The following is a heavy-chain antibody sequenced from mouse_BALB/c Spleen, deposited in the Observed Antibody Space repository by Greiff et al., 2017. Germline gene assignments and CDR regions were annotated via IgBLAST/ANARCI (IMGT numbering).Heavy chain of an antibody. CDR1: GYTFTSYY. V-gene: IGHV1S56*01. Sequence: VKLMESGPELVKPGASVKMSCKASGYTFTSYYIHWVKQRPGQGLDWIGWIYPGDGSTKYNEKFKGKTTLTADKSSSTAYMLLSSLTSEDSAIYFCASIRDGYYKDYFDYWGQGTTLTVSS. CDR2: IYPGDGST. CDR3: ASIRDGYYKDYFDY. D-gene: IGHD2-3*01. J-gene: IGHJ2*01.